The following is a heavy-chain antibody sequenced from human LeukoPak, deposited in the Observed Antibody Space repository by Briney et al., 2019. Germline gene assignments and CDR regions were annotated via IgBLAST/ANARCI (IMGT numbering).Heavy chain of an antibody. V-gene: IGHV4-39*01. J-gene: IGHJ4*02. CDR2: IYYSGST. CDR1: GYSISSSYY. D-gene: IGHD3-10*01. CDR3: ARHLTYGSGSPISN. Sequence: SETLSLTCTVSGYSISSSYYWGWIRQPPGKGLEWIGSIYYSGSTYYNPSLKSRVTISVDTSKNQFSLKLSSVTAADTAVYYCARHLTYGSGSPISNWGQGTLVTVSS.